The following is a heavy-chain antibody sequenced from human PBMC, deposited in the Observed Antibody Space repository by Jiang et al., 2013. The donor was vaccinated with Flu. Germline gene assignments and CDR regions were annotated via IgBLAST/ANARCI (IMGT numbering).Heavy chain of an antibody. Sequence: GSISSGGYYWSWIRQHPGKGLEWIGYIYYSGSTYYNPSLKSRVTISVDTSKNQFSLKLSSVTAADTAVYYCARQIGYCTNGVCYWIDYWGQGTLVTVSS. CDR3: ARQIGYCTNGVCYWIDY. CDR2: IYYSGST. CDR1: GSISSGGYY. J-gene: IGHJ4*02. V-gene: IGHV4-31*02. D-gene: IGHD2-8*01.